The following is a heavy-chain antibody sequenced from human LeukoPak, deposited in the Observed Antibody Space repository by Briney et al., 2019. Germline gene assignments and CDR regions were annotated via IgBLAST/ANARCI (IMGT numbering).Heavy chain of an antibody. CDR2: MTVTGRTT. CDR1: GFTFSSYW. J-gene: IGHJ3*01. CDR3: GRDPNGDYIGAFEF. V-gene: IGHV3-23*01. D-gene: IGHD4-17*01. Sequence: GGSLRLSCAASGFTFSSYWMNWVRQAPGKGLEWVSSMTVTGRTTSYADSVKGRFTMSRDNSKSTLYLQMNSLRAGDTAVYYCGRDPNGDYIGAFEFWGHGTLVTVSS.